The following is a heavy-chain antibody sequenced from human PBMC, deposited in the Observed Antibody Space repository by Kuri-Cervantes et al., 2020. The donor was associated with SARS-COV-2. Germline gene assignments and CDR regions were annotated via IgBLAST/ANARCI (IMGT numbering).Heavy chain of an antibody. J-gene: IGHJ6*03. CDR1: GYTFTSYG. Sequence: ASVKVSCKASGYTFTSYGISWVRQAPGQGLEWMGWISAYNGNTNYAQKLQGRVTMTTDTSTSTAYMELSSLRSEDTAVYYCARVYWGRTPLYYYYMDVWGKGTTVTVSS. V-gene: IGHV1-18*01. D-gene: IGHD2-8*02. CDR2: ISAYNGNT. CDR3: ARVYWGRTPLYYYYMDV.